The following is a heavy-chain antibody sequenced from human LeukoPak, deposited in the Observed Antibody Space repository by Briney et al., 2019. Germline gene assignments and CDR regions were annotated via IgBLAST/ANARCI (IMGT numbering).Heavy chain of an antibody. J-gene: IGHJ4*02. V-gene: IGHV3-66*01. CDR1: GFTVSSNY. D-gene: IGHD3-10*01. Sequence: PGGSLRLSCAASGFTVSSNYMSWVRQAPGKGLEWVSVIYSGGSTYYADFVKGRFTISRDNSKNTLYLQMNSLRAEDTAVYYCASILLWFGELFCWGQGTLVTVSS. CDR3: ASILLWFGELFC. CDR2: IYSGGST.